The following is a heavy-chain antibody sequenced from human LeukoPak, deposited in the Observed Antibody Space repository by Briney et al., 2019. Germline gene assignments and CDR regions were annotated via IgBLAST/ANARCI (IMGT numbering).Heavy chain of an antibody. CDR2: INPNSGGT. CDR3: ARDEGYQLFPLHY. Sequence: GASVKVSCKASGYTFTGYYMHWVRQAPGQGLEWMGWINPNSGGTNYAQKFQGRVTMIRDTSISTAYMELSRLRSDDTAVYYCARDEGYQLFPLHYWGQGTLVTVSS. V-gene: IGHV1-2*02. J-gene: IGHJ4*02. CDR1: GYTFTGYY. D-gene: IGHD6-13*01.